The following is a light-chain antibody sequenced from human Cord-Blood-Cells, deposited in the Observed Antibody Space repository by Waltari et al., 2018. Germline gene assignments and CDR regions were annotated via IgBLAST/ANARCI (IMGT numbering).Light chain of an antibody. V-gene: IGLV5-45*02. CDR3: MIWHSSAWV. CDR2: YKSDSDK. CDR1: SGINVGTYR. Sequence: QAVLTQPSSLSASPGASASLTCPLPSGINVGTYRISSYQQQPGSPPQYPPRYKSDSDKKQVSGVPSRFSGSKDASANAGILLISGLQSEDEADYYCMIWHSSAWVFGGGTKLTVL. J-gene: IGLJ3*02.